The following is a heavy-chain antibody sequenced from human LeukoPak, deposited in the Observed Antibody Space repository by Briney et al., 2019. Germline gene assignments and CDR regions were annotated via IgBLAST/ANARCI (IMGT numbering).Heavy chain of an antibody. CDR3: AKVGRATTITHFDY. Sequence: GRSLRLSCAASGFTFSSYGMHWVRQAPGKGLEWVAVISFDEINKYYADSVKGRFTISRDNSKNTLYLQMNSLRAEDTAVYYCAKVGRATTITHFDYWGQGTLATVSS. J-gene: IGHJ4*02. CDR1: GFTFSSYG. CDR2: ISFDEINK. V-gene: IGHV3-30*18. D-gene: IGHD5-12*01.